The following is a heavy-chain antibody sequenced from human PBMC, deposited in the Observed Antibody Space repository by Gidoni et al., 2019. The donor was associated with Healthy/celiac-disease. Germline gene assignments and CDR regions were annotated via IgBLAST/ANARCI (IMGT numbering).Heavy chain of an antibody. D-gene: IGHD3-10*01. CDR3: AGVLLWFGEYAFDI. V-gene: IGHV4-4*07. Sequence: QVQLQESGPGLVKPSETLSLTCTASGGPISSYYWSWIRQPAGKGLEWIGRIYTSGSTNYNPSLKSRVTMSVDTSKNQFSLKLSSVTAADTAVYYCAGVLLWFGEYAFDIWGQGTMVTVSS. J-gene: IGHJ3*02. CDR1: GGPISSYY. CDR2: IYTSGST.